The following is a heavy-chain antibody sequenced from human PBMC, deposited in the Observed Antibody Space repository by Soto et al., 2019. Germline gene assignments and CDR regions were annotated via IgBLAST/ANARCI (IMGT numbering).Heavy chain of an antibody. CDR2: ISAYNGNT. D-gene: IGHD6-19*01. CDR1: GYTFTSYV. V-gene: IGHV1-18*01. J-gene: IGHJ3*02. Sequence: ASVKVSCKASGYTFTSYVISWVRQAPGQGLEWMGWISAYNGNTNYAQKLQGRVTMTTDTSTSTAYMELRSLRSDDTAVYYCARPMGIAVAGTLAFDIWGQGTMVTVSS. CDR3: ARPMGIAVAGTLAFDI.